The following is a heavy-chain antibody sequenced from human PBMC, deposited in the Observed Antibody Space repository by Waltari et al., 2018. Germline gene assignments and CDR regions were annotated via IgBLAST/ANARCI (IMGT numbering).Heavy chain of an antibody. CDR1: GFTFDDYT. CDR2: ISWDGGST. Sequence: EVQLVESGGVVVQPGGSLRLSCAASGFTFDDYTMHWVRQAPGKGLEWVSIISWDGGSTYYADSVKGRFTISRDNSKNSLYLQMNSLRTEDTALYYCAKGALNYYYYYMDVWGKGTTVTVSS. V-gene: IGHV3-43*01. CDR3: AKGALNYYYYYMDV. J-gene: IGHJ6*03.